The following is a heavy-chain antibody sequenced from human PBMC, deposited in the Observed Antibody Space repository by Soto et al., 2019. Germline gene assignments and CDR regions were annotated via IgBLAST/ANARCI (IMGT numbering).Heavy chain of an antibody. J-gene: IGHJ6*03. CDR3: AKDGPYGSSWYRSDYYMDV. CDR1: GFTFSSYA. V-gene: IGHV3-23*01. D-gene: IGHD6-13*01. Sequence: GGSLRLSCAASGFTFSSYAMSWVRQAPGKGLEWVSAISGSGGSTYYADSVKGRFTNSRDNSKNTLYLQMNCLRAEDKAVYYFAKDGPYGSSWYRSDYYMDVWGKGTTVTVSS. CDR2: ISGSGGST.